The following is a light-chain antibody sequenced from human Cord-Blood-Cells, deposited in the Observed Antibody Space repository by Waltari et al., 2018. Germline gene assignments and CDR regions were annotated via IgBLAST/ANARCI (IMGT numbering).Light chain of an antibody. V-gene: IGLV2-11*01. Sequence: QSALTQPRSVSGSPGQSVTISCTGTSSDVGGYNYVSLYQQHPGKAPKLMIYDVSKRPSGVPDRFSGSKSGNTASLTISGLQAEDEADYYCCSYAGSYTFEVFGGGTKLTVL. CDR3: CSYAGSYTFEV. CDR2: DVS. J-gene: IGLJ2*01. CDR1: SSDVGGYNY.